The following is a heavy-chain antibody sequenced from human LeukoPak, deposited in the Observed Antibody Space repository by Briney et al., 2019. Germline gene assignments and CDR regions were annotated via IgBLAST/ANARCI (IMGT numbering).Heavy chain of an antibody. V-gene: IGHV3-30*04. J-gene: IGHJ5*02. CDR1: GFTFSSYA. CDR3: ARGAWGGYCSGGSCYGYNWFDP. Sequence: PGVSLRLSCAASGFTFSSYAMHWVRQAPGKGLEWVAVISYDGSNKYYADSVKGRFTISRDNSKNTLYLQMNSLRAEDTAVYYCARGAWGGYCSGGSCYGYNWFDPWGQGTLVTVSS. D-gene: IGHD2-15*01. CDR2: ISYDGSNK.